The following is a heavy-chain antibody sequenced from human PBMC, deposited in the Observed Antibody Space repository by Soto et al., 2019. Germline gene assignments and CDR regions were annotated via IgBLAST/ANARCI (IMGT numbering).Heavy chain of an antibody. Sequence: PGGSLRLSCAASGFTFSNYAMSWVLQAPGPWLEWVSEWVSTIGGSGGSTYYADSVKGRFTISRDNSKNTMYLQMNSLRAEDTAVYYCAKAVGAAGPFGYYGMDVWGQGTTVTVSS. CDR3: AKAVGAAGPFGYYGMDV. J-gene: IGHJ6*02. CDR2: IGGSGGST. CDR1: GFTFSNYA. V-gene: IGHV3-23*01. D-gene: IGHD6-13*01.